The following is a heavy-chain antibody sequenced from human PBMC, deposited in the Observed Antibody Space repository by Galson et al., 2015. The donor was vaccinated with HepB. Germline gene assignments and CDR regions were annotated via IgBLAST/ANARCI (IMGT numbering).Heavy chain of an antibody. Sequence: SLRLSCAASGFTFSDYYMSWIRQAPGKGLEWVSYISSSSSYTNYADSVKGRFTIARDNAKNSLYLQMNSLRAEDTAVYYCAGGGYCSRTSCYGLADYWGQGTLVTVSS. D-gene: IGHD2-2*01. V-gene: IGHV3-11*06. CDR3: AGGGYCSRTSCYGLADY. CDR2: ISSSSSYT. J-gene: IGHJ4*02. CDR1: GFTFSDYY.